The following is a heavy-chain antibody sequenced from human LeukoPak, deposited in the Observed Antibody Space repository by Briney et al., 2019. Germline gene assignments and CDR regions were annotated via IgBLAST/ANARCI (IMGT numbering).Heavy chain of an antibody. CDR3: ARSQYGDYRFDWYFDL. CDR1: GGSISSSNW. D-gene: IGHD4-17*01. Sequence: PSETLSLTCAVSGGSISSSNWWSWVRQPPGKGLEWIGEIYHSGSTNYNPSLKSRVTISVDKSKNQFSLKLSSVTAADTAVYYCARSQYGDYRFDWYFDLWGRGTLVTVSS. J-gene: IGHJ2*01. CDR2: IYHSGST. V-gene: IGHV4-4*02.